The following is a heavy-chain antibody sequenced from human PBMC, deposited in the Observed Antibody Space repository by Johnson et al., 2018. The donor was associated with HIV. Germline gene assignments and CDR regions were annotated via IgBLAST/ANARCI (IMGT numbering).Heavy chain of an antibody. CDR2: IKQDGSEK. V-gene: IGHV3-7*05. CDR1: GFTFSSYW. D-gene: IGHD2-8*01. CDR3: ARALGLEVCAFDI. Sequence: VQLVESGGGLVQPGGSLRLSCAASGFTFSSYWMSWVRQAPGKGLEWVANIKQDGSEKYYVDSVEGRFTISRDNAKNSLYLQMNSLRAEDTAVYYCARALGLEVCAFDIWGQGTMVTVSS. J-gene: IGHJ3*02.